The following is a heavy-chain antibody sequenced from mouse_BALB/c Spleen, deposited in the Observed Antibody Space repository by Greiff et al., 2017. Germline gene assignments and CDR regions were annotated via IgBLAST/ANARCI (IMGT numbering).Heavy chain of an antibody. CDR1: GYTFTSYW. J-gene: IGHJ4*01. D-gene: IGHD3-1*01. Sequence: QVQLQQPGADLVQPGASVKLSCTASGYTFTSYWMHWVKQRPGQGLEWIGEINPSNGRTNYNEKFKSKATLTVDKSSSTAYMQLSSLTSEDSAVYYCARGARAYAMDYWGQGTSVTVSS. CDR2: INPSNGRT. CDR3: ARGARAYAMDY. V-gene: IGHV1S81*02.